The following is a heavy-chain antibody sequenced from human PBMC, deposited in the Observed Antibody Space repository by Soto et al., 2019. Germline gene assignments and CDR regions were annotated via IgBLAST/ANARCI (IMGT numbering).Heavy chain of an antibody. CDR2: ISYDGTNK. J-gene: IGHJ4*02. D-gene: IGHD6-19*01. CDR1: GFTFSSYA. CDR3: ARQLAVTGSRRAFDL. Sequence: QVQPVESGGGVVQPGKSLRLSCAASGFTFSSYAMHWVRQAPGKGLEWVAVISYDGTNKYYADSVEGRFTISRDNSKNTLFLQMNSLRAEDTAVYYCARQLAVTGSRRAFDLWGQGTLVTVSS. V-gene: IGHV3-30-3*01.